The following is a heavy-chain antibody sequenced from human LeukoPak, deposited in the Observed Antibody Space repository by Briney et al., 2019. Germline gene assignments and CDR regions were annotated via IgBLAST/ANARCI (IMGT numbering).Heavy chain of an antibody. CDR3: ARERGSGLTGYYDY. D-gene: IGHD3-9*01. CDR2: IIPIFGTA. V-gene: IGHV1-69*13. J-gene: IGHJ4*02. Sequence: SVKVSCKASGGTFSSYAISWVRQAPGQGLEWMGGIIPIFGTANYAQKFQGRVTTTADESTSTAYMELSSLRSEDTAVYYCARERGSGLTGYYDYWGQGTLVTVSS. CDR1: GGTFSSYA.